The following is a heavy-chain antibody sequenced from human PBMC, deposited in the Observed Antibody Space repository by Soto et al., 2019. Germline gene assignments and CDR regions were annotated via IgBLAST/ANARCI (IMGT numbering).Heavy chain of an antibody. V-gene: IGHV1-69*13. D-gene: IGHD3-3*01. J-gene: IGHJ5*02. CDR1: GGTFSSYA. Sequence: SVKVSCKASGGTFSSYAISWLRQSPGQGLEWMGGIIPIFGTANYAQKFQGRVTITADESTSTAYMELSSLRSEDTAVYYCARARDDFWTRTWFDPWGQGTLVTVSS. CDR3: ARARDDFWTRTWFDP. CDR2: IIPIFGTA.